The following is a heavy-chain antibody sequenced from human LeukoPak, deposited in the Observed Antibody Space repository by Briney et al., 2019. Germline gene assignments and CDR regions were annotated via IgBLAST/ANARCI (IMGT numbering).Heavy chain of an antibody. CDR2: VSYDGSNK. CDR1: GFTFSSYG. V-gene: IGHV3-30*18. Sequence: PGRSLRLSCAASGFTFSSYGMHWVRQAPGKGLEWVAVVSYDGSNKYYADSVKGRFTISRDNSKNTLYLQMNSLRAEDTAVYYCAKAYYYGPARDAFDIWGQGTMVTVSS. D-gene: IGHD3-10*01. CDR3: AKAYYYGPARDAFDI. J-gene: IGHJ3*02.